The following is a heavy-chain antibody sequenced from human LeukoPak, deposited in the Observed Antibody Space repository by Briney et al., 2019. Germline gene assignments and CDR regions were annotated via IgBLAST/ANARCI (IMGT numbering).Heavy chain of an antibody. CDR2: ISSSSSYI. V-gene: IGHV3-21*01. D-gene: IGHD6-13*01. CDR1: GFTFSSYS. J-gene: IGHJ6*02. CDR3: ARDLYSSSWYGNYYYYYGMDV. Sequence: GGSLRLSCAASGFTFSSYSMNWVRQAPGKGLEWASSISSSSSYIYYADSVKGRFTISRDNAKNSLYLQMNSLRAEDTAVYYCARDLYSSSWYGNYYYYYGMDVWGQGTTVTVSS.